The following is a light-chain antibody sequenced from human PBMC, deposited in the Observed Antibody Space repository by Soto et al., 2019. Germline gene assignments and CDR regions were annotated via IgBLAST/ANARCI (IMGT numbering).Light chain of an antibody. CDR3: QQFNTYPALT. CDR1: QAIRTE. Sequence: AIQMTQSPSSLSASVGDRVIITCRASQAIRTELGWYQQRPGKAPKLLIYGTSNLQSGVPSRFSGSGSGTDFTLTISSLQPEDFATYYCQQFNTYPALTFGGGTKVEIK. V-gene: IGKV1-6*01. J-gene: IGKJ4*01. CDR2: GTS.